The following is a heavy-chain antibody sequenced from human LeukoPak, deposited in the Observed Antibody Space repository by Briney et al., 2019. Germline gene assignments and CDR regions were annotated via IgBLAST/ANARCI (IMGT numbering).Heavy chain of an antibody. V-gene: IGHV4-34*01. J-gene: IGHJ4*02. CDR1: GGAFSGYY. CDR2: INHSGST. CDR3: ARRSGPFGVVIKRSSHGPIGY. D-gene: IGHD3-3*01. Sequence: SETLSLTCAVYGGAFSGYYWSWIRQPPGKGLEWIGEINHSGSTNYNPSLKSRVTISVDTSKNQFSLKLSSVTAADTAVYYCARRSGPFGVVIKRSSHGPIGYWGQGTLVTVSS.